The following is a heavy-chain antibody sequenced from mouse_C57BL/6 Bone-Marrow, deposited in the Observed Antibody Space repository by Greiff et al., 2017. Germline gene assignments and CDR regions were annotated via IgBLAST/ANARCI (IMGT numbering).Heavy chain of an antibody. Sequence: QVQLQQPGAELVIPGASVKLSCKASGYTFTSYWMHWVKQRPGQGLEWIGEIDPSDSYTNYNQKFMGKSTFTVDQSSSTGYMQLSSRASEDSAVYYCARWDGPPGDYWGQGTSVTVSS. CDR3: ARWDGPPGDY. D-gene: IGHD2-3*01. V-gene: IGHV1-69*01. CDR2: IDPSDSYT. CDR1: GYTFTSYW. J-gene: IGHJ4*01.